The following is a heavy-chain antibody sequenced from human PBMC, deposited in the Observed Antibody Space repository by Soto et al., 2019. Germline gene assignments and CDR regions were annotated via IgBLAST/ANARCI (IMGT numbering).Heavy chain of an antibody. D-gene: IGHD1-1*01. V-gene: IGHV3-23*01. Sequence: GGSLRLSCAASGFTFSSYAMSWVRQAPGKGLEWVSAISGSGGSTYYADSVKGRFTISRDNSKNTLYLQVNSLRAEDTAVSSDLKRYNSKCSVLVNVSLVMVTRPRNVW. CDR2: ISGSGGST. CDR1: GFTFSSYA. CDR3: LKRYNSKCSVLVNVSLVMVTRPRNV. J-gene: IGHJ6*01.